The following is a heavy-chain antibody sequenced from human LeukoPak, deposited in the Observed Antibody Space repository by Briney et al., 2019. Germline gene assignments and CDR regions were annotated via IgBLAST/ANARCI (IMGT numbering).Heavy chain of an antibody. V-gene: IGHV3-30*03. CDR1: GFTFSSYG. CDR3: ARWLSYYDY. CDR2: ISYDGSNK. J-gene: IGHJ4*02. D-gene: IGHD3-22*01. Sequence: QPGRSLRLSCAASGFTFSSYGMHWVRQAPGKGLEWVAVISYDGSNKYYADSVKGRFTISRDNSKNTLYLQMNSLRAEDTALYYCARWLSYYDYWGQGTLVTVSS.